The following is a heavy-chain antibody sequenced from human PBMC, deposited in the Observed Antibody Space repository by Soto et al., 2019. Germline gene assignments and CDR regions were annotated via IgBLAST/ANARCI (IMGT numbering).Heavy chain of an antibody. J-gene: IGHJ3*02. CDR1: GFTFSSYA. D-gene: IGHD3-22*01. CDR3: AKVPRASGGPDYYDVSAVAAFDI. Sequence: EVQLLESGGGLAQPGGSLRLSCAASGFTFSSYAMSWVRQAPGKGLEWVSAISGSGGSTYYADSVKGRFTISRDNAKNTLYLQMTSWRAEDGALFYCAKVPRASGGPDYYDVSAVAAFDIGGQGTMVTVPS. V-gene: IGHV3-23*01. CDR2: ISGSGGST.